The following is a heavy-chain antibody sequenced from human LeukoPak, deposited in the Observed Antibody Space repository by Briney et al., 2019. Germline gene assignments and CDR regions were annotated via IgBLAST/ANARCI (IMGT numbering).Heavy chain of an antibody. J-gene: IGHJ6*03. D-gene: IGHD3-10*01. Sequence: SETLSLTCTVSGGSISSSSYYWGWIRQPPGKGLEWIGNIYYSGSTYYNPSLKSRVTISVDTSKNQFSLKLSSVTAADTAVYYCARGGYYYGSGSYLYYYYYYYMDVWGKGTTVTISS. CDR2: IYYSGST. V-gene: IGHV4-39*07. CDR1: GGSISSSSYY. CDR3: ARGGYYYGSGSYLYYYYYYYMDV.